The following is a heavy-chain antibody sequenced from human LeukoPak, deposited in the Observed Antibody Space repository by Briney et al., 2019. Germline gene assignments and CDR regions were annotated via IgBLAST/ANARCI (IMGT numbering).Heavy chain of an antibody. CDR1: GFTFRSFS. D-gene: IGHD6-13*01. J-gene: IGHJ3*02. CDR3: ATRVTADSYDASDI. V-gene: IGHV3-21*03. Sequence: PGGSLRLSCAASGFTFRSFSMTWVRQAPGKGLEWVASISSTSNTKYHADSVKGRFTISRDNDKNSLYLQMNSLRAEDTALYYCATRVTADSYDASDIWGQGTMVTVSS. CDR2: ISSTSNTK.